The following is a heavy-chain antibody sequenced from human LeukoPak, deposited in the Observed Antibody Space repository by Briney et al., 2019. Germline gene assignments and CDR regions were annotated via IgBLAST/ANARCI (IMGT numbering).Heavy chain of an antibody. CDR2: IYTSGST. Sequence: SETLSLTCTVSGGSISSSTYYWGWIRQPAGKGLEWIGRIYTSGSTNYNPSLKSRVTMSVDTSKNQFSLKLSSVTAADTAVYYCARGEMATIEDAFDIWGQGTMVTVSS. D-gene: IGHD5-24*01. J-gene: IGHJ3*02. V-gene: IGHV4-61*02. CDR1: GGSISSSTYY. CDR3: ARGEMATIEDAFDI.